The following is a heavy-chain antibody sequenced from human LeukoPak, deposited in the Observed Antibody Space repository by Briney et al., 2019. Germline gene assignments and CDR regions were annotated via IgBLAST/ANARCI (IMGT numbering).Heavy chain of an antibody. J-gene: IGHJ4*02. V-gene: IGHV5-51*01. D-gene: IGHD6-19*01. CDR1: GYRFYRYW. CDR2: IYPGDSDT. Sequence: EAPKISWKGSGYRFYRYWIGLVRQMAGKSLGVIGIIYPGDSDTRYSPSFQGQVTISADKSISTAYLQWSSLKASDTAMYYCARASSGWYNYDYWGQGTLVTVSS. CDR3: ARASSGWYNYDY.